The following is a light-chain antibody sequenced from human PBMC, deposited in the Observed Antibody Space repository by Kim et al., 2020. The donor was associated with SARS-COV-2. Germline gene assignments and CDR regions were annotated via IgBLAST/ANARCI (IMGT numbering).Light chain of an antibody. V-gene: IGLV6-57*03. Sequence: KTVTISCTRSSGSIASNYVQWYQQRPGSAPTTVIYEDNQRPSGVPDRFSGSIDSSSNSASLIISGLKTEDEADYYCQSYDSSNYVVFGGGTQLTVL. CDR1: SGSIASNY. CDR3: QSYDSSNYVV. CDR2: EDN. J-gene: IGLJ2*01.